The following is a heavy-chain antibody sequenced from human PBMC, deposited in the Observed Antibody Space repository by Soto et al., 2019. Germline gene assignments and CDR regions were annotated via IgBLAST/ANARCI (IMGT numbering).Heavy chain of an antibody. J-gene: IGHJ5*02. CDR1: GGSISSYY. CDR3: ARDYGDYH. Sequence: SETLSLTCTGSGGSISSYYWSWIRQPPGKGLKWIGYIYYSGSTNYNPSLKSRVTISVDTSKNQFSLKLSSVTAADTAVYYCARDYGDYHWGQGTLVTVSS. V-gene: IGHV4-59*01. CDR2: IYYSGST. D-gene: IGHD4-17*01.